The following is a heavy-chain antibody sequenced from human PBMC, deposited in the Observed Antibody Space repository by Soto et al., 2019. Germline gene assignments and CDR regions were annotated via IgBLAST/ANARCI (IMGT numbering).Heavy chain of an antibody. CDR1: GGSFSGYY. CDR3: ARGFTMVRGVIKVRGMDV. CDR2: INHSGST. D-gene: IGHD3-10*01. V-gene: IGHV4-34*01. J-gene: IGHJ6*02. Sequence: PSETLSLTCAVYGGSFSGYYWSWIRQPPGKGLEWIGEINHSGSTNYNPSLKSRVTISLDTSKNQFSLKLSSVTAADTAVYYCARGFTMVRGVIKVRGMDVWGQGTTVTVSS.